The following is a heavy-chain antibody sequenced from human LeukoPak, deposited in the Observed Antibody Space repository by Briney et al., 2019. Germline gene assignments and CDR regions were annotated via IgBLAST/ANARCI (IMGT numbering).Heavy chain of an antibody. D-gene: IGHD1-14*01. J-gene: IGHJ4*02. CDR2: INPNSGGT. CDR3: ARENPPDTVIDY. Sequence: ASVKVSCKASGYTFTGYHMHWVRPAPGQGLEWMGWINPNSGGTNYAQKFQGRVTMTRDTSISTAYMELSRLRSDDTAVYYCARENPPDTVIDYWGQGTLVTVSS. CDR1: GYTFTGYH. V-gene: IGHV1-2*02.